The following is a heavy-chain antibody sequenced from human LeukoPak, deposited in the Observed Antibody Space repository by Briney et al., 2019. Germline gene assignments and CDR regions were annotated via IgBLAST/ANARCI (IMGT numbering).Heavy chain of an antibody. Sequence: PGGSLRLSCAASGFTFSDYYMSWIRQAPGKGLEWVPYISSSGSTIYYADSVKGRSTISRDNAKNSLYLQMNSLRAEDTAVYYCAAKYYDFWSGYYDWGQGTLVTVSS. CDR2: ISSSGSTI. CDR1: GFTFSDYY. D-gene: IGHD3-3*01. J-gene: IGHJ4*02. CDR3: AAKYYDFWSGYYD. V-gene: IGHV3-11*04.